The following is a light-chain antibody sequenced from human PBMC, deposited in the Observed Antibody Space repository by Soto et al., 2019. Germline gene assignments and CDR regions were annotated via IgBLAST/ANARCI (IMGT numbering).Light chain of an antibody. Sequence: DIQMTQSPSTLSASVGDRVTITCRASQSIGSRLAWYQQKPGEAPNLLIYKASTLQSGVPSRFSGSGYGTEFTLTISSLQPDDFASYYCHQYENFFWTFGQGTKVEI. CDR3: HQYENFFWT. CDR2: KAS. CDR1: QSIGSR. J-gene: IGKJ1*01. V-gene: IGKV1-5*03.